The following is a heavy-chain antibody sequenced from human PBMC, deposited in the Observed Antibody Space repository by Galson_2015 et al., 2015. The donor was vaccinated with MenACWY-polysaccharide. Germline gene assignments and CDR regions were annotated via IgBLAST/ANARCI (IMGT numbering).Heavy chain of an antibody. D-gene: IGHD3-9*01. CDR3: SKGSAYDILTGYQKKRYGMDV. CDR2: ISWNSGNM. J-gene: IGHJ6*02. CDR1: GFTFSDYF. Sequence: SLRLSCAASGFTFSDYFMSWIRQAPGKGLEWVSAISWNSGNMVYADSVKGRFIISRDNAKNSLYLQMNSLRAEDTALYYCSKGSAYDILTGYQKKRYGMDVWGQGTTVTVSS. V-gene: IGHV3-9*01.